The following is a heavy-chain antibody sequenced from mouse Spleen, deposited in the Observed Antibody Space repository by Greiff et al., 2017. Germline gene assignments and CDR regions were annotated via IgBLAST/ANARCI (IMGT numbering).Heavy chain of an antibody. CDR3: ARGTAQANAMDY. CDR1: GFSINSDCY. J-gene: IGHJ4*01. Sequence: EVQGVESGPSLVRPSQTLSLTCTVTGFSINSDCYWIWIRQFPGNKLEYIGYTFYSGITYYNPSLESRTYITRDTSKNQFSLKLSSVTTEDTATYYCARGTAQANAMDYWGQGTSVTVSS. V-gene: IGHV3-3*01. D-gene: IGHD3-2*02. CDR2: TFYSGIT.